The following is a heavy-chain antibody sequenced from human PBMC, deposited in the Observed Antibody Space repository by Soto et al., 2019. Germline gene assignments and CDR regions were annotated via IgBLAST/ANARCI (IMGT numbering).Heavy chain of an antibody. Sequence: PSETLSLTCAVSGCSISSSNWWSWVRQPPGKGLEWIGFISYSGTTSYSPSLKSRVAISLDTSKNQFSLSLSSVTAADTAVYYCARRYGYSFDYWGQGTLVTVSS. CDR3: ARRYGYSFDY. CDR2: ISYSGTT. D-gene: IGHD1-1*01. J-gene: IGHJ4*02. V-gene: IGHV4-4*02. CDR1: GCSISSSNW.